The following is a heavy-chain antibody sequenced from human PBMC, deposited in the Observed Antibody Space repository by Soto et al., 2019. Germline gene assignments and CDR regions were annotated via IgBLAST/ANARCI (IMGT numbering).Heavy chain of an antibody. CDR1: GGTFSSYA. J-gene: IGHJ3*02. CDR3: AREAITMVRGVISGDDAFDI. V-gene: IGHV1-69*01. Sequence: QVQLVQSGAEVKKPGSSVKVSCKASGGTFSSYAISWVRQAPGQGLEWMGGIIPIFGTANYAQKFQGRVTITADESTSTAYMGLSSLRSEDTAVYYCAREAITMVRGVISGDDAFDIWGQGTMVTVSS. D-gene: IGHD3-10*01. CDR2: IIPIFGTA.